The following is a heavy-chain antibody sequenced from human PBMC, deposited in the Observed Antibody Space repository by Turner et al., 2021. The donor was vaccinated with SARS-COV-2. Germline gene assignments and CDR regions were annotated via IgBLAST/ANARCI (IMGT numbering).Heavy chain of an antibody. Sequence: QLQLQESGPGLVKPSATLSLSCTVSGGSISSSYYYWGWIRQPPGKGLEWIGSIYYSGSTYYNPSLKSRVTISVDTSKNQFSLKLNSVTAADTAVYYCARHGPTSTTKAFDPWGQGTLVTVSS. CDR1: GGSISSSYYY. CDR2: IYYSGST. J-gene: IGHJ5*02. CDR3: ARHGPTSTTKAFDP. D-gene: IGHD4-17*01. V-gene: IGHV4-39*01.